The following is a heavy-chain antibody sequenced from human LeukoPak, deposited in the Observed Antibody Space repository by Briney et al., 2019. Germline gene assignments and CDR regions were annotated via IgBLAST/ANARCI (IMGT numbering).Heavy chain of an antibody. Sequence: ASVKVSCKASGYTFTSYGISWVRQAPGQGLEWMGWISAYNGNTNYAQKLQGRVTMTTDTSTSTAYMELRSLRSDDTAVYYCAKEWYDFWSGALADYYYYYMDVWGKGTTVTVSS. CDR1: GYTFTSYG. CDR3: AKEWYDFWSGALADYYYYYMDV. V-gene: IGHV1-18*01. CDR2: ISAYNGNT. J-gene: IGHJ6*03. D-gene: IGHD3-3*01.